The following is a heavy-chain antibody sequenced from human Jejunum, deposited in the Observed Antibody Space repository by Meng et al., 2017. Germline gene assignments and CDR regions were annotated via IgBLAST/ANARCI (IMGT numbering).Heavy chain of an antibody. V-gene: IGHV3-23*01. D-gene: IGHD4-17*01. CDR3: AREAVTQTIDY. CDR2: ISGSGAAT. J-gene: IGHJ4*02. CDR1: GFTFSDYA. Sequence: GESLKISCAASGFTFSDYAMTWVRQAPGKGLEWVSSISGSGAATYYADSVKGRFTISRDNGMTTLYLQMNSLGADDTAVYYCAREAVTQTIDYWGQGTLVTVSS.